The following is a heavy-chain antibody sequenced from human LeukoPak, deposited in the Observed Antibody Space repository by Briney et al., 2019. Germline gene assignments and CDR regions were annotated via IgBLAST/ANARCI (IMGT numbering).Heavy chain of an antibody. J-gene: IGHJ5*02. CDR2: INHSGST. V-gene: IGHV4-34*01. Sequence: GSLRLSCAASGFTFSSYAMSWIRQPPGKGLEWIGEINHSGSTNYNPSLKSRVTISVDTSKNQFSLKLSSVTAADTAVYYCARGSFDCSSSSCSFWFDPWGQGTLVTVSS. D-gene: IGHD2-2*01. CDR3: ARGSFDCSSSSCSFWFDP. CDR1: GFTFSSYA.